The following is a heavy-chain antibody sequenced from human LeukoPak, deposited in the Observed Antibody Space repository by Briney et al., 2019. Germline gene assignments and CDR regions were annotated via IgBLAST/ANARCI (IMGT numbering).Heavy chain of an antibody. CDR2: INHSGST. Sequence: SETLSLTCAVYGGSFSGYYWSWIRQPPGKGLEWIGEINHSGSTNYNPSLKSRVTISVDTSKNQFSLKLSSVTAADTAVYYCARHIGYMDVWGKGTTVTISS. D-gene: IGHD2-21*01. V-gene: IGHV4-34*01. CDR3: ARHIGYMDV. CDR1: GGSFSGYY. J-gene: IGHJ6*03.